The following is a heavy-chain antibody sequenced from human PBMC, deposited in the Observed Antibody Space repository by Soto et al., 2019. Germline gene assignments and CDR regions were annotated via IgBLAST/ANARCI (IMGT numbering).Heavy chain of an antibody. CDR2: FNPRGGST. D-gene: IGHD1-7*01. J-gene: IGHJ4*02. CDR1: GYTLTNYD. V-gene: IGHV1-46*01. Sequence: QVQLVQSGAEVKKPGASVKVSCKASGYTLTNYDMHWVRQAPGQGLEWMGIFNPRGGSTSLAQKFQGRVTMTWDTYTTTVYMDVSSLTSDDAAVYYCARAATSVELPYDYWGQGTLVTVSS. CDR3: ARAATSVELPYDY.